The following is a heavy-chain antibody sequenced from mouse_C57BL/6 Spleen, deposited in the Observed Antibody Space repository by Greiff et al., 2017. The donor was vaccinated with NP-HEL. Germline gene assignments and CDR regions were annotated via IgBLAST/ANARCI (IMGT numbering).Heavy chain of an antibody. V-gene: IGHV5-16*01. J-gene: IGHJ4*01. CDR3: ARGYGNYAMDY. D-gene: IGHD2-1*01. CDR1: GFTFSDYY. CDR2: INYDGSST. Sequence: EVKLMESEGGLVQPGSSMKLSCTASGFTFSDYYMAWVRQVPEKGLEWVANINYDGSSTYYLDSLKSRFIISRDNAKNILYLQMSSLKSEDTATYYCARGYGNYAMDYWGQGTSVTVSS.